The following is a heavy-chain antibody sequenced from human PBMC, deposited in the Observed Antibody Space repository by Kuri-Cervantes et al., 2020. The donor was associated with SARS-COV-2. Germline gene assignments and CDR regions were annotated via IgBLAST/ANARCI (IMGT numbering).Heavy chain of an antibody. CDR1: GGSISDYY. CDR2: IYYTGST. Sequence: LCCTVSGGSISDYYGCWIRQPPGKGLEWIGDIYYTGSTSYNPSLKSRVAISVDMSKNQFSLKLTSVTAADTAVYYCARDCSTADCKTFGYYWGGGTLVTVSS. D-gene: IGHD2-2*01. CDR3: ARDCSTADCKTFGYY. V-gene: IGHV4-59*01. J-gene: IGHJ4*02.